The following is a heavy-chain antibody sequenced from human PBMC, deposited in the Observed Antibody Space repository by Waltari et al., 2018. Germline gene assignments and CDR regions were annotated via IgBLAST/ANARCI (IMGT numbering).Heavy chain of an antibody. D-gene: IGHD6-6*01. CDR2: ISAYNGNT. CDR3: ASWQLGT. V-gene: IGHV1-18*01. CDR1: GYTFTTYG. Sequence: QVQLVQAGAEAQTPGAPVKVACKASGYTFTTYGISWVRQAPGQGLEGMGWISAYNGNTNYAQKLQGRVTMTTDTSTSTAYMELRSLRSDDTAVYYCASWQLGTWGQGTLVTVSS. J-gene: IGHJ5*02.